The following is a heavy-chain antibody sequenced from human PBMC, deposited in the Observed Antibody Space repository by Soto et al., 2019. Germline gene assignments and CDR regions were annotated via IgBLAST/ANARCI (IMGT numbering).Heavy chain of an antibody. CDR2: INPNSGGT. CDR3: ATTTVHFAPPAYLDS. Sequence: VKVSCKASGYTFTDYYIHWVRQAPGQGLQWMGWINPNSGGTNYAQTFQGRVSMTRDTSISTVYIHLSSLRSDDTAVYYCATTTVHFAPPAYLDSWGQGTLVTVSS. J-gene: IGHJ4*02. CDR1: GYTFTDYY. D-gene: IGHD4-17*01. V-gene: IGHV1-2*02.